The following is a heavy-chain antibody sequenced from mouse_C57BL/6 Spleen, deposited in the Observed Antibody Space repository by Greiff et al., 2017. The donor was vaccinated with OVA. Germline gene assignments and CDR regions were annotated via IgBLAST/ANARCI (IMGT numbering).Heavy chain of an antibody. CDR2: IRSKSNNYAT. Sequence: GGGLVQPKGSLKLSCAASGFSFNTYAMNWVRQAPGKGLEWVARIRSKSNNYATYYADSVKDRFTISRDDSESMLYLQMNNLKTEDTAMYYCVRPYDYDSWFAYWGQGTLVTVSA. V-gene: IGHV10-1*01. CDR1: GFSFNTYA. CDR3: VRPYDYDSWFAY. J-gene: IGHJ3*01. D-gene: IGHD2-4*01.